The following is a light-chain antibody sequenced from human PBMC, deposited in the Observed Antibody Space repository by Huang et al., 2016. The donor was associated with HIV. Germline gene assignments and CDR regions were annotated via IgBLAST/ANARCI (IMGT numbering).Light chain of an antibody. CDR1: QSVTSRS. J-gene: IGKJ1*01. Sequence: EIVLTQSPGALSLSPGERATLSCRASQSVTSRSLAWYQHKPGQAPRLLIYCASSRATGIPDRFSGSGSGTDFTLTISRLEAEDFAVYYCQQYGSSPRTFGRGTKLEVK. CDR2: CAS. V-gene: IGKV3-20*01. CDR3: QQYGSSPRT.